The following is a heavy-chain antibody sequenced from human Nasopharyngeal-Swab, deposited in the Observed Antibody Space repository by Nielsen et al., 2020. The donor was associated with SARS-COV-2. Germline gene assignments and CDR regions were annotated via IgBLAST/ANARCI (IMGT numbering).Heavy chain of an antibody. D-gene: IGHD2-21*02. Sequence: SETLSLTCTVSGGSISSSSYYWGWIRQPPGKGLEWIGSIYYSGSTYYNPSLKSRVTISVDTSKNQFSLKLSSVTAADTAVYYCARTVVVVTAIHGGDAFDIGGQGTMVTV. CDR1: GGSISSSSYY. CDR2: IYYSGST. V-gene: IGHV4-39*07. J-gene: IGHJ3*02. CDR3: ARTVVVVTAIHGGDAFDI.